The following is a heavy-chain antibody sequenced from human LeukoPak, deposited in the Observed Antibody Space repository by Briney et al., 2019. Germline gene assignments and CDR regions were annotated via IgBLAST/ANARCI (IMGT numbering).Heavy chain of an antibody. CDR1: GYTFTSYA. Sequence: ASVKVSCKASGYTFTSYAMHWVRQAPGQRLEWMGWINAGNGNTKYSQKFQGRVTITRDTSASTAYMELSSLRSEDTAVYYCARRYSGYDWEYFDYWGQGTLVTVSS. CDR3: ARRYSGYDWEYFDY. V-gene: IGHV1-3*01. CDR2: INAGNGNT. D-gene: IGHD5-12*01. J-gene: IGHJ4*02.